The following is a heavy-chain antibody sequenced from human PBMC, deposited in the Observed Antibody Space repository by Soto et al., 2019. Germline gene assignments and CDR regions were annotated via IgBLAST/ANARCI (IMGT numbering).Heavy chain of an antibody. CDR2: ISGSGDIT. J-gene: IGHJ4*02. CDR3: ARFGTPMWKDYFDY. D-gene: IGHD3-16*01. Sequence: PGGSLRLSCAGSGFTFSSYSMNWVRQAPGKGLEWISYISGSGDITYYADSVKGRFTISRDNAENSLFLQMNSLRDEDTAVYYCARFGTPMWKDYFDYWGQGTLVTVSS. CDR1: GFTFSSYS. V-gene: IGHV3-48*02.